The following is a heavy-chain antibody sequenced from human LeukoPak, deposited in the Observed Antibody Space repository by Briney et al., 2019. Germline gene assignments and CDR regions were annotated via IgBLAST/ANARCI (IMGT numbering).Heavy chain of an antibody. CDR1: GFTFDDYA. D-gene: IGHD6-13*01. J-gene: IGHJ6*03. CDR3: AKGQLVRGYYYYCYMDV. V-gene: IGHV3-9*01. CDR2: ISWNSGSI. Sequence: PGGSLRLSCAASGFTFDDYAMHWVRQAPGKGLEWVSGISWNSGSIGYADSVKGRFTISRDNAKNSLYLQMNSLRAEDTALYYCAKGQLVRGYYYYCYMDVWGKGTTVTVSS.